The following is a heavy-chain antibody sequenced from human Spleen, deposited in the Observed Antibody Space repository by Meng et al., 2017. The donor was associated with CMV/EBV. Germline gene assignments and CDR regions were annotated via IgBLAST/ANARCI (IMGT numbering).Heavy chain of an antibody. Sequence: SQTLSLTCAISGDSVSSNSAAWNWIRQSPSRGLEWLGRTYYRSQWFNYYAVSVKSRISVSSDASKNQFSLQLNSVTPEDTAMYYCARGVDDSSGSTLLAFDLWGQGTMVTVSS. V-gene: IGHV6-1*01. D-gene: IGHD3-22*01. CDR2: TYYRSQWFN. CDR1: GDSVSSNSAA. J-gene: IGHJ3*01. CDR3: ARGVDDSSGSTLLAFDL.